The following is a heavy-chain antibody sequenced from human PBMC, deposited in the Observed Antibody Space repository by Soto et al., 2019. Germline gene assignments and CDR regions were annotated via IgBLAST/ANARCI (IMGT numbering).Heavy chain of an antibody. Sequence: QVQLQESGPGLVKPSETLSLTCTVSGGSIRGYYWSWIRQTPGKGLEWVGHIYYTGSTNYNPSLKSLLTISVDTSKNQFYLKLSSVTAADTAMYYCAMTKTTLYTGFDPWGQGTEVTVSS. J-gene: IGHJ5*02. CDR2: IYYTGST. CDR1: GGSIRGYY. CDR3: AMTKTTLYTGFDP. D-gene: IGHD3-16*01. V-gene: IGHV4-59*08.